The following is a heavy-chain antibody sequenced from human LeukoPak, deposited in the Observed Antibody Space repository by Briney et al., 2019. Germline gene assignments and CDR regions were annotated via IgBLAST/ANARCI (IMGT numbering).Heavy chain of an antibody. CDR3: AKTYGDYEYNWFDP. J-gene: IGHJ5*02. D-gene: IGHD4-17*01. Sequence: GGSLRLSCAASGFSFSSYAMSWHRQAPGKGLEWVSAISGSGGSTYYADSVKGRLTISRDNSKNTLYLQMNSLGAEDTAVYYCAKTYGDYEYNWFDPWGQGTLVTVSS. CDR1: GFSFSSYA. V-gene: IGHV3-23*01. CDR2: ISGSGGST.